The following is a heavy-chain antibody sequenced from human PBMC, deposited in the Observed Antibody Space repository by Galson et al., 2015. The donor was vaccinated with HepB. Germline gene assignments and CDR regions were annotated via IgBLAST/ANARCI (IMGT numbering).Heavy chain of an antibody. V-gene: IGHV1-2*06. CDR2: INPNSGGT. J-gene: IGHJ3*02. CDR3: ARETATRSSDAFDI. CDR1: GYTFTGYY. Sequence: SVKVSCKASGYTFTGYYMHWVRQAPGQGLEWMGRINPNSGGTNYAQKFQGRVTMTRDTSISTAYMELSRLRSDDTAVYYCARETATRSSDAFDIWGQGTTVTVSS. D-gene: IGHD5-12*01.